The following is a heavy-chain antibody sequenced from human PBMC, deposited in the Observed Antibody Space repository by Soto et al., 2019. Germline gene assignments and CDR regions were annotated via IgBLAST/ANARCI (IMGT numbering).Heavy chain of an antibody. D-gene: IGHD2-2*01. Sequence: SATLSLTCAVAGASMTFFYWSWIRQPPEKGLEWSGYVTHSGSANYNPPLKSRVAISIDTSNKEFSLKLSSVTAADTAVYYCARVSSDIVLVLAANWFHPWGQGTLVTVS. CDR2: VTHSGSA. CDR3: ARVSSDIVLVLAANWFHP. V-gene: IGHV4-59*08. J-gene: IGHJ5*02. CDR1: GASMTFFY.